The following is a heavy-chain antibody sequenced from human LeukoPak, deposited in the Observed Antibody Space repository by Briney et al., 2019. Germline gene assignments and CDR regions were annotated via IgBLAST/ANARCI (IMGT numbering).Heavy chain of an antibody. J-gene: IGHJ5*02. Sequence: GRSLRLSCAASGFTFRHYGMHWVRQAPGKGLEWLALIWYDGSVKNYADSVKGRFSISRGNPNNMLFLQMNSLTADDSAIYYCARDAAHVAGWYNWFDPWGQGTLVTVSS. CDR1: GFTFRHYG. D-gene: IGHD6-19*01. CDR2: IWYDGSVK. CDR3: ARDAAHVAGWYNWFDP. V-gene: IGHV3-33*03.